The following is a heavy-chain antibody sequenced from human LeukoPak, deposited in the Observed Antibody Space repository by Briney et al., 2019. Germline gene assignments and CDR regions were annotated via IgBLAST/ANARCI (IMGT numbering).Heavy chain of an antibody. D-gene: IGHD4-17*01. CDR2: IYYSGST. CDR1: GGSISSGDYY. Sequence: SRTLSLTCTVSGGSISSGDYYWSWIRQPPGKGLEWIGYIYYSGSTYYNPSLKSRVTISVDTSKNQFSLKLSSVTATDTAVYYCASYGDYPYYFDYWGQGTLVTVSS. V-gene: IGHV4-30-4*01. J-gene: IGHJ4*02. CDR3: ASYGDYPYYFDY.